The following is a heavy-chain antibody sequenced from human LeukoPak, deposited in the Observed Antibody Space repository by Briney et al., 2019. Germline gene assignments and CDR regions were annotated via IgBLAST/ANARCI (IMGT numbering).Heavy chain of an antibody. CDR3: ARGVPTGLAAPGRCPFYYYHYMDV. CDR1: GGSFGAYY. CDR2: INHSGSI. Sequence: PSETLSLTCAVYGGSFGAYYWSWIRQPPGKGLEWIGEINHSGSINYNPSLKSRITTSVDTSKNQFSLKLDSVTAADTAVYYCARGVPTGLAAPGRCPFYYYHYMDVWGKGTTVTVSS. J-gene: IGHJ6*03. D-gene: IGHD6-13*01. V-gene: IGHV4-34*01.